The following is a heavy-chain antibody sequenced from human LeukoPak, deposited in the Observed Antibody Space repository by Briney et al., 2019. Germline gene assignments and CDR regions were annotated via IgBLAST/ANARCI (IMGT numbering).Heavy chain of an antibody. CDR1: GFTFSSYS. CDR3: ATLRGYSYGRDY. Sequence: GGSLRLSCAASGFTFSSYSMNWVRQAPGKGLEWVSSISSSSSYIYYADSVKGRFTISRDNAKNSLYLQMNSLRAEDTAVYYCATLRGYSYGRDYWDQGTLVTVSS. D-gene: IGHD5-18*01. J-gene: IGHJ4*02. V-gene: IGHV3-21*01. CDR2: ISSSSSYI.